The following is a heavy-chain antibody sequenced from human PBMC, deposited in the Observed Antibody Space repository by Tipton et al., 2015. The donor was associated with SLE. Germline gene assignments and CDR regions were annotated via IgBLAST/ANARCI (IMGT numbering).Heavy chain of an antibody. CDR1: GFTFSSYW. V-gene: IGHV3-74*01. Sequence: GSLRLSCAVSGFTFSSYWVHWVRQAPGKGLVWVSRINSDGSNTNYADSVKGRFTISRDNARDTLYLQMNSLSAEDTAVYYCARDSGGNFLTGSSNDAFDIWGQGTMVTVSS. CDR2: INSDGSNT. D-gene: IGHD3/OR15-3a*01. J-gene: IGHJ3*02. CDR3: ARDSGGNFLTGSSNDAFDI.